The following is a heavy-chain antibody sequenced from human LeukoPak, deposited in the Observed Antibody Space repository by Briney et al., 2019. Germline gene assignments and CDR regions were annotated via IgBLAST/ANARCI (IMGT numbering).Heavy chain of an antibody. CDR1: GFTFSSYD. D-gene: IGHD5-12*01. CDR2: IRGSGDST. V-gene: IGHV3-23*01. Sequence: PGGSLRLSCAASGFTFSSYDMSWVRQAPGKGLGWVSAIRGSGDSTYYADSVKGRFTISRDSSKNTLYLQMNSLRAEDTAVYYCAKYLSGYGTRYWGQGTLVTVSS. CDR3: AKYLSGYGTRY. J-gene: IGHJ4*02.